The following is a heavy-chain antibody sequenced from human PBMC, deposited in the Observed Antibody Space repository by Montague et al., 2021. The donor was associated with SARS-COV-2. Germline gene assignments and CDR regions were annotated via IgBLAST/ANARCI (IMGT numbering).Heavy chain of an antibody. CDR1: GFTFSTYP. CDR2: IGAGVSST. Sequence: SLRLSCAASGFTFSTYPMHWVRQAPGKGLEWVSSIGAGVSSTFYADSVKGRFTVSRDNSKNTLYLQMNSLRAEDTAVYYCASSYIPNKYYEVYWGRGTLVTVSS. CDR3: ASSYIPNKYYEVY. V-gene: IGHV3-23*01. D-gene: IGHD2/OR15-2a*01. J-gene: IGHJ4*02.